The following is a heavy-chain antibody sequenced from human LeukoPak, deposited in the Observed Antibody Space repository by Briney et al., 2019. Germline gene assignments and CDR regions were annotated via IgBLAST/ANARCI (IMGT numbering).Heavy chain of an antibody. CDR1: GFTFSSYA. CDR3: ARVDFQH. CDR2: ISSNGGST. J-gene: IGHJ1*01. V-gene: IGHV3-64*01. Sequence: GGSLRLSCAASGFTFSSYAMHWVRQAPGKGLEYVSAISSNGGSTYYANSVKGRFTISRDNSKNTLYLQMNSLRAEDTAVYYCARVDFQHWGQGTLVTVSS.